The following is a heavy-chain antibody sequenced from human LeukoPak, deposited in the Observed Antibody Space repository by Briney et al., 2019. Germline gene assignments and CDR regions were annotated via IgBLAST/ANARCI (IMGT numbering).Heavy chain of an antibody. CDR2: ISSSSYI. J-gene: IGHJ4*02. D-gene: IGHD3-16*01. V-gene: IGHV3-21*01. Sequence: GGSLRLSCAASGFTFSSYSMNWVRQAPGKGLEWVSSISSSSYIYYADSVKGRFTISRDNAKNSLYLQMNSLRAEDTAVYYCARAEDLGVLDYWGQGTLVTVSS. CDR3: ARAEDLGVLDY. CDR1: GFTFSSYS.